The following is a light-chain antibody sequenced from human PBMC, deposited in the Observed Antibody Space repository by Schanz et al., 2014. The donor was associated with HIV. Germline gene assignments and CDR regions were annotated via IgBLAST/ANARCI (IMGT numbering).Light chain of an antibody. CDR2: EVS. J-gene: IGLJ1*01. Sequence: QLVLTQPPSASGSPGQSVTISCTGTSSDVGGYDYVSWYQQHPGKAPKLMIYEVSNRPSGVSNRFSGSKSGNTASLTISGLQAEDEAEYYCSSYAGSNMLYVFGTGTKLTVL. CDR3: SSYAGSNMLYV. CDR1: SSDVGGYDY. V-gene: IGLV2-8*01.